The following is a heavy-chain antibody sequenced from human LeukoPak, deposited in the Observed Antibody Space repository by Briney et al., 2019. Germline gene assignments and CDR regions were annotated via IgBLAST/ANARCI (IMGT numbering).Heavy chain of an antibody. D-gene: IGHD2-2*01. CDR2: INSDGSST. Sequence: GGSLRLSCAASGFTFSNYWMHWVRQAPGKGLVWVSRINSDGSSTTYADSVKGRFTISRDNAKNTLYLQMNSLRAEDTAVYYCARGPQRGAAANYYGMDVWGQGTTATVSS. J-gene: IGHJ6*02. CDR3: ARGPQRGAAANYYGMDV. CDR1: GFTFSNYW. V-gene: IGHV3-74*01.